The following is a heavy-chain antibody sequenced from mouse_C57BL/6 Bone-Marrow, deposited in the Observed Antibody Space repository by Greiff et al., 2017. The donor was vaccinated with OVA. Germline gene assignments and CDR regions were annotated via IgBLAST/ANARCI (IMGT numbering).Heavy chain of an antibody. CDR1: GFNIKDDY. Sequence: VQLQQSGAELVRPGASVKLSCTASGFNIKDDYMPWVKQRPEQGLEWIGWIDPENGDTEYASKFQGKATITADTSSNTAYLQLSSLTSEDTAVYYCTMGSSGYVGYWGQGTTLTVSS. CDR3: TMGSSGYVGY. J-gene: IGHJ2*01. D-gene: IGHD3-2*02. CDR2: IDPENGDT. V-gene: IGHV14-4*01.